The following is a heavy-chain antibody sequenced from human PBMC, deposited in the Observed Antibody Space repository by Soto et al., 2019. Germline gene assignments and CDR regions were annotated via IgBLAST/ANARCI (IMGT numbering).Heavy chain of an antibody. D-gene: IGHD2-8*01. CDR3: AKGNGVFDY. V-gene: IGHV3-23*01. CDR2: ITGSGAST. J-gene: IGHJ4*02. Sequence: EVQLLGSGGGLVQPGGSLRLSCAASGFTFSSYAMYWVRQAPGKGLEWVSAITGSGASTYYADSVKGRFTISRDNSKDTVYMQMNSLRAEDTGVYYGAKGNGVFDYWGQGVLVTVSS. CDR1: GFTFSSYA.